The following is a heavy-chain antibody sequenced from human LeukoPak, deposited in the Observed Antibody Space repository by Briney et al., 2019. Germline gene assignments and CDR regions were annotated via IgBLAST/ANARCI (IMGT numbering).Heavy chain of an antibody. Sequence: PGGSLRLSCAASGFTFSSYSMNWVRQAPGKGLEWVSSISSSSSYIYYADSVKGRLSISRDNSKNTLYLQMSSLRPEDTAVYYCAKDNRWSFDYWGQGTLVTVSS. D-gene: IGHD5-24*01. CDR3: AKDNRWSFDY. CDR2: ISSSSSYI. CDR1: GFTFSSYS. V-gene: IGHV3-21*01. J-gene: IGHJ4*02.